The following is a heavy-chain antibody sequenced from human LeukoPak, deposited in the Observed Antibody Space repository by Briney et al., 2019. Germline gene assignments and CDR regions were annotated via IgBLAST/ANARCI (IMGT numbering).Heavy chain of an antibody. J-gene: IGHJ1*01. D-gene: IGHD3-22*01. CDR2: ISYDGSNK. CDR3: AREDYYDSSGSFQH. Sequence: GGSLRLSCAAPGFTLSSYAMHWVRQAPGKGLEWVAVISYDGSNKYYADSVKGRFTISRDNSKNTLYLQMNSLRAEDTAVYYCAREDYYDSSGSFQHWGQGTLVTVSS. CDR1: GFTLSSYA. V-gene: IGHV3-30*04.